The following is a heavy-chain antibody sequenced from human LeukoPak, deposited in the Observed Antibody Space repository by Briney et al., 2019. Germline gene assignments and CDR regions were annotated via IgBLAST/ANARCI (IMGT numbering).Heavy chain of an antibody. CDR2: ISHDGNIR. CDR3: VVIRGGY. V-gene: IGHV3-30*03. CDR1: GFPFDTYG. D-gene: IGHD3-16*01. Sequence: GTSLRLSCIISGFPFDTYGMHWARQAPGKGLEWLTLISHDGNIRYYADSVKGRFTVSRDNAKNTLYLQMNSLRDEDTAVYYCVVIRGGYWGQGALVTVSS. J-gene: IGHJ4*02.